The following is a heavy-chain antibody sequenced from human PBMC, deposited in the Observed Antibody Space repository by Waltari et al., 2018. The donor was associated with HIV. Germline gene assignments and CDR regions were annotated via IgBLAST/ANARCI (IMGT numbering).Heavy chain of an antibody. J-gene: IGHJ6*02. CDR1: GYTFTGYY. CDR3: ARDRIAVTGSYYYGMDV. CDR2: INHNGDGT. D-gene: IGHD6-19*01. Sequence: QVQLVQSGAEVKKPGASVKVSCKASGYTFTGYYMHWVRQAPGQGLEWMGWINHNGDGTNYAQKFQGRVTMTRDTSTSTAYMELSRLRSDDTALYYCARDRIAVTGSYYYGMDVWGQGTTVTVSS. V-gene: IGHV1-2*02.